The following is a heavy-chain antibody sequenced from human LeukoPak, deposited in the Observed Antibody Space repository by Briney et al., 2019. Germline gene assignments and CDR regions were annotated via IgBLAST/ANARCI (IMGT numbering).Heavy chain of an antibody. CDR1: GFTFSSYA. J-gene: IGHJ3*02. CDR3: AKWFGEFDAFDI. CDR2: SSGSGGST. Sequence: GGSLRLSCAASGFTFSSYAMSWVRQAPGKGLEWVSASSGSGGSTYYADSVKGRFTTSRDNSKNTLYLQMNSLRAEDTAVYYCAKWFGEFDAFDIWGQGTMVTVSS. D-gene: IGHD3-10*01. V-gene: IGHV3-23*01.